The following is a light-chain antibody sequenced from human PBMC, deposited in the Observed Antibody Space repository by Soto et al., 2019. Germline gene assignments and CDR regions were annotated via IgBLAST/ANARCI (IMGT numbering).Light chain of an antibody. CDR3: QQHGNLPYT. J-gene: IGKJ2*01. CDR1: QSVPSNY. Sequence: IVLTQSPGTLSLSPGERATLSCRASQSVPSNYVAWYQQKPGQAPRLLIYGESSRATGIPDRFSGSGSGTDFTLTISRLEPEDFGVYYCQQHGNLPYTFGQGTKLEIK. CDR2: GES. V-gene: IGKV3-20*01.